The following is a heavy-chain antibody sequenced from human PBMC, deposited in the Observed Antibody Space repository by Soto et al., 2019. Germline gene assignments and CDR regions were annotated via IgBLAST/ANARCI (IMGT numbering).Heavy chain of an antibody. CDR2: ISWNSGSI. CDR3: AKDGSGYREEYFQH. V-gene: IGHV3-9*01. CDR1: GFTFDDYA. Sequence: EVQLVESGGGLVQPGRSLRLSCAASGFTFDDYAMHWVRQAPGKGLEWVSGISWNSGSIGYADSVKGRFTISRDNAKNPLYLQRNSLRAEDTALYYCAKDGSGYREEYFQHWGQGTLVTVSS. D-gene: IGHD3-22*01. J-gene: IGHJ1*01.